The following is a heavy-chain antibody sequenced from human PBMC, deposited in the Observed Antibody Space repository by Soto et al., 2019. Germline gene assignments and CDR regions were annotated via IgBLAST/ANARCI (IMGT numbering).Heavy chain of an antibody. V-gene: IGHV3-23*01. CDR3: AKGLLWFAMDV. J-gene: IGHJ6*02. D-gene: IGHD3-10*01. Sequence: EVQLLESGGGLVQPGGSLRLSCVASGFPFSNYYMDWVRQAPGKGLEWVAVISGSEDNIHYADSVKGRFTISRDNSMNTLYLRMNSVRADDTSIYYCAKGLLWFAMDVWGQGTTVTVSS. CDR2: ISGSEDNI. CDR1: GFPFSNYY.